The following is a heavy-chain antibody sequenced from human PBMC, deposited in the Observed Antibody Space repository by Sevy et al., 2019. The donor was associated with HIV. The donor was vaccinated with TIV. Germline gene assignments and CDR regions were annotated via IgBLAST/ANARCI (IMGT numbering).Heavy chain of an antibody. CDR2: ISYDGSNK. Sequence: GGSLRLSCAASGFTFSSYAMHWVRQAPGKGLEWVAVISYDGSNKYYADSVKGRFTISRDNSKNTLYLQMNSLRAEDTAVYYCARGFNAGGYYYGMDVWGQGTTVTVSS. CDR3: ARGFNAGGYYYGMDV. D-gene: IGHD2-8*02. J-gene: IGHJ6*02. CDR1: GFTFSSYA. V-gene: IGHV3-30-3*01.